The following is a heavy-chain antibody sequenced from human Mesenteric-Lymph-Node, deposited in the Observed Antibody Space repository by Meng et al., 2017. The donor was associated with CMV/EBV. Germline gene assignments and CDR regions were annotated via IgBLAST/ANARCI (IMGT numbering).Heavy chain of an antibody. V-gene: IGHV1-8*01. D-gene: IGHD3-10*01. J-gene: IGHJ4*02. Sequence: VSCKASGYTFSNFDITWVRQVPGQGLEWMGWMKPISGDTGYAQNFQGRVTMTRDTSITTAYLELSSLRSDDTAVYYCARGNGGSFDYWGQGSLVTVSS. CDR3: ARGNGGSFDY. CDR1: GYTFSNFD. CDR2: MKPISGDT.